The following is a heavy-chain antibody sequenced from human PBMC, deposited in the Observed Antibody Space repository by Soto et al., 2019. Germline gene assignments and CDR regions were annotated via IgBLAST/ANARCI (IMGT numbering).Heavy chain of an antibody. CDR1: GGSISSSRYY. V-gene: IGHV4-39*01. J-gene: IGHJ3*02. Sequence: SLTCTVSGGSISSSRYYWGWIRQPPGKGLEWIGSIFYSGSTYHNPSLKSRVTISVDTSKNQFSLKLSSVTAADTAVYYCARPPTASLDAFDIWGQGTMVTVSS. CDR2: IFYSGST. CDR3: ARPPTASLDAFDI.